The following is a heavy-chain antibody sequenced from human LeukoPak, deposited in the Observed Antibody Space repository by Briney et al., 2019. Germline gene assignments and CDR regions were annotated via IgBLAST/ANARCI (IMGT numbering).Heavy chain of an antibody. CDR2: IKQDGSEK. J-gene: IGHJ4*02. Sequence: GGSLRLSCAASGFTFSSYWMSWVRQAPGKGLEWVANIKQDGSEKYYVDSVKGRFTISRDNSKNTLYLQMNSLRAEDTAVYYCARGAYYYDSSGHYYFDYWGQGTLVTVSS. CDR1: GFTFSSYW. V-gene: IGHV3-7*01. D-gene: IGHD3-22*01. CDR3: ARGAYYYDSSGHYYFDY.